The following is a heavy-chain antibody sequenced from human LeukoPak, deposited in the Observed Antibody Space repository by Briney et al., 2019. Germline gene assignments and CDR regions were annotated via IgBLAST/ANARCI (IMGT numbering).Heavy chain of an antibody. V-gene: IGHV3-7*01. CDR2: IGQDERYI. J-gene: IGHJ4*02. CDR3: AREESVGAPYYLDS. CDR1: GFIFSRYC. D-gene: IGHD1-26*01. Sequence: GVSLRLLCVTWGFIFSRYCMICARRSPDKGLEWVACIGQDERYIHYADSLEGRFTISRDDSKTSLFLQQNSLRSEDTAVYFCAREESVGAPYYLDSWGKGTLVTVSS.